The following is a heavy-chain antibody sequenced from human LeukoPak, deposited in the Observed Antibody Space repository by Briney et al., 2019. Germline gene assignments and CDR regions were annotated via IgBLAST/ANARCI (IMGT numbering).Heavy chain of an antibody. J-gene: IGHJ6*03. CDR2: IIPSFGTA. V-gene: IGHV1-69*13. CDR1: GDTFTSYA. Sequence: ASVKVSCKASGDTFTSYAISWVRQAPGQGLEWMGGIIPSFGTANYAQKFQGRVTITADESTSTAYMELSSLRSEDTAVYYCARVAHKTLDYYYYYMDVWGKGTTVTVSS. D-gene: IGHD3-16*01. CDR3: ARVAHKTLDYYYYYMDV.